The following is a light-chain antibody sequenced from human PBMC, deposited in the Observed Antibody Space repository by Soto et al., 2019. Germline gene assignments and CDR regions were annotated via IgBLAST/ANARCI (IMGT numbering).Light chain of an antibody. CDR3: QQYNSYL. CDR2: AAS. Sequence: AIRMTQSPSSFSASTGDRVTITCRASQGISSYLAWYQQKPGKAPKLLIYAASTLQSGVPSRFSGTGSGTEFTLTISSLQPDDSATYYCQQYNSYLFGQGTRLEIK. J-gene: IGKJ5*01. V-gene: IGKV1-8*01. CDR1: QGISSY.